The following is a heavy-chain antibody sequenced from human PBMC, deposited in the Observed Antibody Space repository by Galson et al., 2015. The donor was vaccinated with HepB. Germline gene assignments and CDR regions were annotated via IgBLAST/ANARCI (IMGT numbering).Heavy chain of an antibody. CDR2: ISSSRSYI. CDR3: AWFGELSY. V-gene: IGHV3-21*01. D-gene: IGHD3-10*01. Sequence: CLRLSCAASELTFRSYSINWVRQAPGKGLEWVSSISSSRSYIYYADSVKGRFTISRDNANKSLYLQMNSLRAEDTAVYYCAWFGELSYWGQGTLVTVSS. CDR1: ELTFRSYS. J-gene: IGHJ4*02.